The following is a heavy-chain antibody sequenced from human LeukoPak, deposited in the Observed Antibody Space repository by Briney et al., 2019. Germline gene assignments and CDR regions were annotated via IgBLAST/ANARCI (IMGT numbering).Heavy chain of an antibody. CDR1: GFTFSSYG. CDR3: ATHSDWRFDF. V-gene: IGHV3-7*01. J-gene: IGHJ4*02. CDR2: IKPDGSAA. D-gene: IGHD6-19*01. Sequence: GRSLRLSCAVSGFTFSSYGMHWVRQAPGTGLEWVASIKPDGSAAIYVDSMKGRFTISRDNAKNSLYLQMNSLTVEDTAVYYCATHSDWRFDFWGQGTLVTVSS.